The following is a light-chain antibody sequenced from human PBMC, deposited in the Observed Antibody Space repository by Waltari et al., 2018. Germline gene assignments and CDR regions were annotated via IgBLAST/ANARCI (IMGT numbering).Light chain of an antibody. CDR2: FAS. V-gene: IGKV6-21*02. CDR1: QSIGST. J-gene: IGKJ2*01. Sequence: EVVLIESRDRRSVDPKEKVTITCRASQSIGSTLHWYQQKTDQSPKLLIKFASQSISGGPSRFSGSGSGTDFTLTISSIEAEDAATYYCHQSSVLPYTFGQGAKLEIK. CDR3: HQSSVLPYT.